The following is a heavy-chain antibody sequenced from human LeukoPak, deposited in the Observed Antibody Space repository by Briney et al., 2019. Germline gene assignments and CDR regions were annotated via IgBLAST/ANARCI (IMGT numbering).Heavy chain of an antibody. CDR3: ARVHYASGSLSSWFDP. CDR2: VYYTGST. CDR1: GGSISNYY. D-gene: IGHD3-10*01. J-gene: IGHJ5*02. Sequence: SETLSLTCPVSGGSISNYYYWTWIRQPPGKGLEWIGYVYYTGSTNFNPSLKSRVTMSLDTSRNQFSLKLTSLTAADTAVYYCARVHYASGSLSSWFDPWGRGTLVTVSS. V-gene: IGHV4-59*01.